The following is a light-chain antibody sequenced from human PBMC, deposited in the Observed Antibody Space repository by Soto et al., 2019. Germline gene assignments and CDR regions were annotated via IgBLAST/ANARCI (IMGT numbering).Light chain of an antibody. CDR3: QSYDSSLSGSV. V-gene: IGLV1-40*01. CDR1: SSNIGAGYD. Sequence: QSVLTQPPSVSGAPGQRVTISCTGSSSNIGAGYDVHWYHQLPGTAPKLLIYGNSNRPSGVPDRFSGSKSGTSASLAINGLQAEDEADYYCQSYDSSLSGSVFGGGTQLTVL. J-gene: IGLJ2*01. CDR2: GNS.